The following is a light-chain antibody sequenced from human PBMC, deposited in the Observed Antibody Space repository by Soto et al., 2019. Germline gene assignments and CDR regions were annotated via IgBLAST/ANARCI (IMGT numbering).Light chain of an antibody. CDR3: QHYGGSPGT. CDR1: QSISSSY. CDR2: AAS. Sequence: EIVLTQSPGTLSLSPGERATLSCRASQSISSSYLAWYQQKPGQAPRLLIYAASSRATGIPDRFSGSGSGTDFSLTISRLELKDLAVYYGQHYGGSPGTFGQGTKVEIK. V-gene: IGKV3-20*01. J-gene: IGKJ1*01.